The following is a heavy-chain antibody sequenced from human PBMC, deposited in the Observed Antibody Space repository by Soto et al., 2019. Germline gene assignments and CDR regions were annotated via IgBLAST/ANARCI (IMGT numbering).Heavy chain of an antibody. J-gene: IGHJ6*02. Sequence: ASVKVSCKASGYTFTSYYMHWVRQAPGQGLEWMGIINPSGGSTSYAQKFQGRVTMTRDTSTSTVYMELSSLRSEDTAVYYCAKAYYDFWSGYPDPNYYYYGMDVWGQGTTVTVSS. CDR1: GYTFTSYY. D-gene: IGHD3-3*01. V-gene: IGHV1-46*01. CDR3: AKAYYDFWSGYPDPNYYYYGMDV. CDR2: INPSGGST.